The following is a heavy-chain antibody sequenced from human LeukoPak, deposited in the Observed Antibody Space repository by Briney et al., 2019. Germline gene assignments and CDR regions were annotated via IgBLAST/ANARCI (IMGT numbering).Heavy chain of an antibody. CDR2: ISYDGSNK. Sequence: GGSLRLSCAASGFTFSSYAMHRVRQAPGKGLEWVAVISYDGSNKYYADSVKGRFTISRDNSKNTLYLQMNSLRAEDTAVYYCARGRDSGPPNDYWGQGTLVTVSS. CDR3: ARGRDSGPPNDY. J-gene: IGHJ4*02. V-gene: IGHV3-30*04. CDR1: GFTFSSYA. D-gene: IGHD5-12*01.